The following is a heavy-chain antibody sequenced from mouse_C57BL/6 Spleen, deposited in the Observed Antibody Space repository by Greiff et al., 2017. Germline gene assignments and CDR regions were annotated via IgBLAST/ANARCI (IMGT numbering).Heavy chain of an antibody. Sequence: VQLKESGGDLVKPGGSLKLSCAASGFTFSSYGMSWVRQTPDKRLEWVATISSGGSYTYYPDSVKGRFTISRDNAKNTLYLQMSSLKSEDTAMYYCARGATVVAHYCDYWGQGTTLTVSS. CDR1: GFTFSSYG. CDR2: ISSGGSYT. CDR3: ARGATVVAHYCDY. D-gene: IGHD1-1*01. J-gene: IGHJ2*01. V-gene: IGHV5-6*01.